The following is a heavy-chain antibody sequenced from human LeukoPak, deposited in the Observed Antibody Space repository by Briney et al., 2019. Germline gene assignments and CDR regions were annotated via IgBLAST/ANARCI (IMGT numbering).Heavy chain of an antibody. J-gene: IGHJ1*01. D-gene: IGHD3-22*01. CDR1: GASFSGYY. CDR2: INHSGST. V-gene: IGHV4-34*01. CDR3: ARGPYSSGYYPRYFQH. Sequence: PSETLSPTCAVDGASFSGYYWSWIRQPPGKGLEWIGEINHSGSTNYNPSLKSRVTISVDTSKNQFSLKLSSVTAADTAVYYCARGPYSSGYYPRYFQHWGQGTLVTVSS.